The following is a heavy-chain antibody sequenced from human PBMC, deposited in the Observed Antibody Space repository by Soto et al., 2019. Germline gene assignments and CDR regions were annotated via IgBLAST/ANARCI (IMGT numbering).Heavy chain of an antibody. CDR2: IYYSGST. D-gene: IGHD3-10*01. J-gene: IGHJ1*01. CDR3: ASHSYGSGTTRAAREYFQH. Sequence: QVQLQESGPGLVKPSETLSLTCTVSGGSISSYYWSWIRQPPGKGLEWIGYIYYSGSTNYNPSLKSRVTISVDTSKNQFSLKLSSVTAADTAVYYCASHSYGSGTTRAAREYFQHWGQGTLVTVSS. CDR1: GGSISSYY. V-gene: IGHV4-59*01.